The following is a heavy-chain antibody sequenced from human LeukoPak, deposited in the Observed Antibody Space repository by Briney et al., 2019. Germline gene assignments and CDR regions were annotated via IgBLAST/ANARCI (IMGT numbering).Heavy chain of an antibody. D-gene: IGHD3-22*01. J-gene: IGHJ5*02. CDR2: ISCDGSNK. Sequence: GGSLRLSCAASGFTFSSYAMHWVRQAPGKGLEWVALISCDGSNKYYADSVKGRFTISRDNSKNTLYLQMNSLRAEDTAVYYCAKGNYYDSSAYNWFDPWGQGTLVTVSS. V-gene: IGHV3-30*18. CDR1: GFTFSSYA. CDR3: AKGNYYDSSAYNWFDP.